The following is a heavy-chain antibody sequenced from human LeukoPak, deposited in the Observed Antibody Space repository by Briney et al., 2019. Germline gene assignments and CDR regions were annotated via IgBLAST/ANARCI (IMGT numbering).Heavy chain of an antibody. CDR3: ARVGGANYYYYGMDV. D-gene: IGHD4-17*01. CDR1: GGSISSYY. V-gene: IGHV4-59*01. Sequence: SETLSLTCTVSGGSISSYYWSWIRQPPGKGLEWIGYIYDSESTNYNPSLKSRVTISVATSKYQFSLKLSSVTAAGTAVYYCARVGGANYYYYGMDVWGQGTTVTVSS. J-gene: IGHJ6*02. CDR2: IYDSEST.